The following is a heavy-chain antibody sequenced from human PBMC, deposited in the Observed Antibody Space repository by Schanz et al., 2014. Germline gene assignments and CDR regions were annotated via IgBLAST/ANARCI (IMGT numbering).Heavy chain of an antibody. D-gene: IGHD6-13*01. J-gene: IGHJ4*02. V-gene: IGHV3-7*02. CDR3: VSQTGSPNY. CDR2: IKNDGSVK. CDR1: GFTFSDYW. Sequence: ELQLVESGGGLVQPGGSLRLSCTASGFTFSDYWMSWVRQAPGKGPEWGSNIKNDGSVKDYVDSVEGRFTISRDNAKRSLFLQMNSLRVEDTAVYFCVSQTGSPNYWGQGTLVTVSS.